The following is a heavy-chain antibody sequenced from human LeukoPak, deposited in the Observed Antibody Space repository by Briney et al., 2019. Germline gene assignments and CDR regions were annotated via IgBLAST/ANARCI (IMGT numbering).Heavy chain of an antibody. CDR3: ARDSEGGYDYDPFFDY. J-gene: IGHJ4*02. D-gene: IGHD5-12*01. CDR2: IKQDGSEK. CDR1: GFTFSSYW. Sequence: PGGSLRLSCAASGFTFSSYWMSWVRQAPGKGLEWVANIKQDGSEKYYVDSVKGRFTISRDNAKNSLYLQMNSLRAEDTAVYYCARDSEGGYDYDPFFDYRGQGTLVTVSS. V-gene: IGHV3-7*01.